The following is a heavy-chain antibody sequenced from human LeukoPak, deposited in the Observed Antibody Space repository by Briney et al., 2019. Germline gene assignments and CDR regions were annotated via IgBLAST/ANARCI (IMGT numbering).Heavy chain of an antibody. CDR2: IYTSGST. CDR3: ARGVYLGDGYYFDY. CDR1: GGSISSYY. Sequence: SETLSLTCTVSGGSISSYYWNWIRQPAGKGLEWIGHIYTSGSTNYNSSLKSRVTMSVDTSKNQFSVKLNSVIAADTAMYYCARGVYLGDGYYFDYWGQGTLVTVSS. V-gene: IGHV4-4*07. D-gene: IGHD2-8*01. J-gene: IGHJ4*02.